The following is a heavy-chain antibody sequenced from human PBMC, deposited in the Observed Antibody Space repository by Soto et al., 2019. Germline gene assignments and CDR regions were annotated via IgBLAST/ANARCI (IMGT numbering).Heavy chain of an antibody. Sequence: SETLSPTCPVSRGSASSTDYFWSWIRQLQGKGLEYLGYGYYSGSTYYNPCLRSRLNISMGSAKKQLSLMLSYVTAADSGVYFCARGERWRQFAANYWGRGTLVTVSS. V-gene: IGHV4-30-4*01. CDR3: ARGERWRQFAANY. CDR2: GYYSGST. CDR1: RGSASSTDYF. J-gene: IGHJ4*02. D-gene: IGHD1-26*01.